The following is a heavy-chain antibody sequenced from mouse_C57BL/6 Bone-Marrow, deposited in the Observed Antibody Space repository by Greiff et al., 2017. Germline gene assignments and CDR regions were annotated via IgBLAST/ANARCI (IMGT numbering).Heavy chain of an antibody. J-gene: IGHJ2*01. V-gene: IGHV1-7*01. Sequence: VQLQESGAELAKPGASVKLSCKASGYTFTSYWMHWVKQRPGQGLEWVGYINPSRGYTKYNQKLKDKATLTADKSSSTAYMQLSSLTYEDDAVYYCARQLRPKVKYYFDYWGQGTTLTVSS. CDR3: ARQLRPKVKYYFDY. D-gene: IGHD3-2*02. CDR2: INPSRGYT. CDR1: GYTFTSYW.